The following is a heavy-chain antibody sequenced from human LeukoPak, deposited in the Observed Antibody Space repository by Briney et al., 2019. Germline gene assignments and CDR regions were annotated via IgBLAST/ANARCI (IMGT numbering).Heavy chain of an antibody. CDR1: GFTFSSYW. D-gene: IGHD5-24*01. CDR2: IKQDGSEK. J-gene: IGHJ4*02. V-gene: IGHV3-7*03. CDR3: AKARNPWLQLIYFDY. Sequence: GGSLRLSCAASGFTFSSYWMSWVRQAPGKGLEWVANIKQDGSEKYYVDSVKGRFTISRDNAKDSLYLQMNSLRGEDTALYYCAKARNPWLQLIYFDYWGQGTLVTVSS.